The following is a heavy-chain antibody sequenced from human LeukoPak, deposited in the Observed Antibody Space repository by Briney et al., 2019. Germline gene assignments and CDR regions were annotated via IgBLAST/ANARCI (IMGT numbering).Heavy chain of an antibody. Sequence: SVKVSSKASGGTFSSYAISWVRQAPGQGLEWMGGIIPILGTANYAQKFQGGVTITADESTSTAYMELSSLRSEDTAVYYCARENTYYYDSSGYPLGAFDIWGQGTMVTVSS. CDR3: ARENTYYYDSSGYPLGAFDI. CDR1: GGTFSSYA. CDR2: IIPILGTA. D-gene: IGHD3-22*01. J-gene: IGHJ3*02. V-gene: IGHV1-69*01.